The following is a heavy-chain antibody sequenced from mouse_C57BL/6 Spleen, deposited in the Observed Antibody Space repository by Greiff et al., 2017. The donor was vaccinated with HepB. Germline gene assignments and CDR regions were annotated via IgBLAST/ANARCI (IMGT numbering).Heavy chain of an antibody. CDR2: ISSGGDYI. V-gene: IGHV5-9-1*02. Sequence: DVQLVESGEGLVKPGGSLKLSCAASGFTFSSYAMSWVRQTPEKRLEWVAYISSGGDYIYYADTVKGRFTISRDNARNTLYLQMSSLKSEDTAMYYCTRGGGNYVGYYAMDYWGQGTSVTVSS. CDR1: GFTFSSYA. CDR3: TRGGGNYVGYYAMDY. J-gene: IGHJ4*01. D-gene: IGHD2-1*01.